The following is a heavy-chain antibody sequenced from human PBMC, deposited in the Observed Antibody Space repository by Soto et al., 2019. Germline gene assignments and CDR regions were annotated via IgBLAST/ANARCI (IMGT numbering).Heavy chain of an antibody. CDR1: GGSVSSGSYY. CDR2: IYYSGST. CDR3: ASYSSGWYDVSY. J-gene: IGHJ4*02. D-gene: IGHD6-19*01. V-gene: IGHV4-61*01. Sequence: QVQLQESGPGLVKPSETLSLTCTVSGGSVSSGSYYWSWIRQPPGKGLEWIGYIYYSGSTNYNSSLKNRVTISVDTSKNQFSLKLNSVTAADTAVYYCASYSSGWYDVSYWGQGTLVTVSS.